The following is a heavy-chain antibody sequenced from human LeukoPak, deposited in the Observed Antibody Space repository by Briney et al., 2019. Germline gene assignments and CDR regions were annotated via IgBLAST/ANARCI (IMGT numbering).Heavy chain of an antibody. D-gene: IGHD2-2*01. J-gene: IGHJ6*03. CDR2: IRYDGSNK. V-gene: IGHV3-30*02. Sequence: GGSLRLSCAASGFTFSSYGMHWVRQAPGKGLEWVAFIRYDGSNKYYADSVKGRFTISRDNAKNSLYLQMNSLRAEDTAVYYCARDPTSTDYYYYYYMDVWGKGTTVTVSS. CDR3: ARDPTSTDYYYYYYMDV. CDR1: GFTFSSYG.